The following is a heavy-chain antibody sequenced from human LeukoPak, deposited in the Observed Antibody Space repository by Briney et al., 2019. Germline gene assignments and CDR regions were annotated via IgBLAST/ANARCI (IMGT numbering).Heavy chain of an antibody. V-gene: IGHV3-66*01. D-gene: IGHD3-10*01. J-gene: IGHJ6*02. CDR1: GFTVSSNY. CDR3: ARDPGLLLCSGELILTGYYYGMDV. CDR2: IYSGGST. Sequence: PGGSLRLSCAASGFTVSSNYMSWVRQAPGKGLEWVSVIYSGGSTYYADSVKGRFTISRDNSKNTLYLQMNSLRAEDTAVYYCARDPGLLLCSGELILTGYYYGMDVWGQGTTVTVSS.